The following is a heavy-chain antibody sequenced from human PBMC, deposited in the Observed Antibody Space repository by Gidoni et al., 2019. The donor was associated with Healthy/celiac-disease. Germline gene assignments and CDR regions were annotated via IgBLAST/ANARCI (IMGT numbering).Heavy chain of an antibody. CDR3: ASPQYYYDSSGYEYYFDY. CDR2: MNPNSGNT. CDR1: EYTFTSYD. J-gene: IGHJ4*02. Sequence: QVQLVQSGAEVKKPGASVKFPCKASEYTFTSYDINWVRQATGQGLEWMGWMNPNSGNTGYAQKIQGRDTMTRNTSISTAYMELSSLRSEDTAVYYCASPQYYYDSSGYEYYFDYWGQGTLVTVSS. D-gene: IGHD3-22*01. V-gene: IGHV1-8*01.